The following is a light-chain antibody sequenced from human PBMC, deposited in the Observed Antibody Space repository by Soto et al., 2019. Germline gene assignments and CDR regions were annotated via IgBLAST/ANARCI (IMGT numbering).Light chain of an antibody. Sequence: QSVLTQPASVSGSPVQSITISCTGTSSDVGGYNYVSWYQQHPGQAPKLLIYDVSNRPSWVSDRFSGSKSGNTDSLTISGLQAEDEADYYCSSYTSSITHVVFGGGTKLPVI. J-gene: IGLJ2*01. CDR2: DVS. V-gene: IGLV2-14*01. CDR1: SSDVGGYNY. CDR3: SSYTSSITHVV.